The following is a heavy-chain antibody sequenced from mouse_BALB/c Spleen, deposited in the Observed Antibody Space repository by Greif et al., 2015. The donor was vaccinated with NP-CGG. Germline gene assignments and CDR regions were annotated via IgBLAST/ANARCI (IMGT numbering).Heavy chain of an antibody. Sequence: QVQLKESGAELVRPGSSVKISCKASGYAFSSYWMNWVKQRPGQGLEWIGQLYPGDGDTNYNGKFKGKATLTADKSSSTAYMQLSSLTSEDSAFYFCARYRYDVDFDYWGQGTTLTVSS. D-gene: IGHD2-14*01. CDR1: GYAFSSYW. J-gene: IGHJ2*01. CDR3: ARYRYDVDFDY. V-gene: IGHV1-80*01. CDR2: LYPGDGDT.